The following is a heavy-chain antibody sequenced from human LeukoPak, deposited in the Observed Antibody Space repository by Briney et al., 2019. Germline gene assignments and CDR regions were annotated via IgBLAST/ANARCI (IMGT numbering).Heavy chain of an antibody. CDR2: VDPEDGET. CDR1: GYTFTDYY. Sequence: GASVKVSCKASGYTFTDYYMHWVQQAPGKGLEWMGRVDPEDGETIYAEKFQGRVTITADTSTDTAYMELSSLRSEDTAVYYCATDWELRFLKRSIMDVWGKGTTVTVSS. V-gene: IGHV1-69-2*01. D-gene: IGHD3-3*01. CDR3: ATDWELRFLKRSIMDV. J-gene: IGHJ6*03.